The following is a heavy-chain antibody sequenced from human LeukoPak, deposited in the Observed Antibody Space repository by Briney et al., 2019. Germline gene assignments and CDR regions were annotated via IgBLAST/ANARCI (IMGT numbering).Heavy chain of an antibody. J-gene: IGHJ4*02. Sequence: SETLSLTCAVYGGSFSGYYCSWIRQTPGKGLEWIGEINHGGSTSYNPSLKSRLTISVGSANNHFSLRVTSVTAADTAVYYCASSTPPQYSSSWYRPYYFDYWGQGTLVTVSS. D-gene: IGHD6-13*01. V-gene: IGHV4-34*01. CDR3: ASSTPPQYSSSWYRPYYFDY. CDR2: INHGGST. CDR1: GGSFSGYY.